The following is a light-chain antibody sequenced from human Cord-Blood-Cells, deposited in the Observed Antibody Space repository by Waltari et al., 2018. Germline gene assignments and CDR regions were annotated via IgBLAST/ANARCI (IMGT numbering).Light chain of an antibody. Sequence: QSALTQPASVSGSPGQSITISCTGTSSDVGGYNYVSWYQQHPGKVPKLMIYEVSNRPSGVSNRFSCSKSGNTASLTISGLQAEDEADYYCSSYTSSSTWVFGGGTKLTVL. CDR1: SSDVGGYNY. V-gene: IGLV2-14*01. J-gene: IGLJ3*02. CDR3: SSYTSSSTWV. CDR2: EVS.